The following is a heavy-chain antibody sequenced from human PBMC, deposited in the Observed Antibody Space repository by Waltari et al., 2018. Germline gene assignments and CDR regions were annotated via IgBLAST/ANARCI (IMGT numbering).Heavy chain of an antibody. CDR1: GGTFSSYT. D-gene: IGHD2-15*01. CDR3: ARDRCSGGSCYSYYYYGMDV. V-gene: IGHV1-69*08. J-gene: IGHJ6*02. CDR2: IIPFLGIA. Sequence: QVQLVQSGAEVKKPGSSVKVSCKASGGTFSSYTISWVRQAPGQGLEWMGRIIPFLGIANYAQKFQGRVTITADKSTSTAYMELSSLRSEDTAVYYCARDRCSGGSCYSYYYYGMDVWGQGTTVTVSS.